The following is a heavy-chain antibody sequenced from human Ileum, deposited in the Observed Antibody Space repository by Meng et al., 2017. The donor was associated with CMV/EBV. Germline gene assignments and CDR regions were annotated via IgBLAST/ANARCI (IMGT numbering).Heavy chain of an antibody. CDR3: ARDILIGYIRHNYFDP. CDR1: GGSIGSDDF. D-gene: IGHD3-9*01. V-gene: IGHV4-61*02. J-gene: IGHJ5*02. Sequence: QLQVRESGQGRGKPSQTLSLTCTVSGGSIGSDDFWSWLRQPAGKGLEWIGRISTGGSTSYNPSLKSRVALSLDTSKNQFSLRLSSVTAADTAIYYCARDILIGYIRHNYFDPWGQGTLVTVSS. CDR2: ISTGGST.